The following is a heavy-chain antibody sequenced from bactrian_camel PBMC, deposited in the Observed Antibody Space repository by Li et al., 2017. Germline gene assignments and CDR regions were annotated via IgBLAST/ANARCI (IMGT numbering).Heavy chain of an antibody. D-gene: IGHD5*01. CDR3: AKDRGRLDYELGTTSDY. J-gene: IGHJ4*01. Sequence: VESGGGLVQPGGSLRLSCAASGFTFSTYYMSWVRQAPGKGLEWVSSIYSDGSNTYYADSVKGRFTISRDNAKNTLYLQLNSLKTEDTAMYYCAKDRGRLDYELGTTSDYWGQGTQVTVS. V-gene: IGHV3-2*01. CDR2: IYSDGSNT. CDR1: GFTFSTYY.